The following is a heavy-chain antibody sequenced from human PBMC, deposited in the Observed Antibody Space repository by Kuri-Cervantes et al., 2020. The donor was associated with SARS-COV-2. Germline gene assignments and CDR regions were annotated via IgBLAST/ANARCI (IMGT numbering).Heavy chain of an antibody. D-gene: IGHD5-24*01. CDR1: GGSFNTYY. CDR2: ITHRGDT. J-gene: IGHJ6*03. Sequence: GSLRLSCAVYGGSFNTYYWAWIRQPPGKGPERIGEITHRGDTIYNMSLKSRVTISVDTSKKQFSLDLRSVTAADTAIYYCARGPGYNGYYYMDVWGNGTTVTVSS. V-gene: IGHV4-34*01. CDR3: ARGPGYNGYYYMDV.